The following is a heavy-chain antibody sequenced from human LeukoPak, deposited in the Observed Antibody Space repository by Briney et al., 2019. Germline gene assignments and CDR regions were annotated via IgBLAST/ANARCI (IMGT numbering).Heavy chain of an antibody. CDR1: GGSFSGYY. CDR2: ISGSGGST. CDR3: AKDLEYYFDY. V-gene: IGHV3-23*01. J-gene: IGHJ4*02. Sequence: PSETLSLTCAVYGGSFSGYYWSWVRQAPGKGLEWVSAISGSGGSTYYADSVKGRFTISRDNSKNTLYLQMNSLRAEDTAVYYCAKDLEYYFDYWGQGTLVTVSS.